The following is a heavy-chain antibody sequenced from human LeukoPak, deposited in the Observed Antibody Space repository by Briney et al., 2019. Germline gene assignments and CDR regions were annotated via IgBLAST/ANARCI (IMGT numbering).Heavy chain of an antibody. V-gene: IGHV4-30-2*01. J-gene: IGHJ4*02. CDR2: IYHSGST. D-gene: IGHD1-7*01. Sequence: SETLSLTCTVSGGSISSGGYYWSWIRQPPGKGLEWLGYIYHSGSTYYNPSLKSRVTISVDRSKNQFSLKLSSVTAADTAVYYCARDSFGTGTTGVYDYWGQGTLVTVSS. CDR1: GGSISSGGYY. CDR3: ARDSFGTGTTGVYDY.